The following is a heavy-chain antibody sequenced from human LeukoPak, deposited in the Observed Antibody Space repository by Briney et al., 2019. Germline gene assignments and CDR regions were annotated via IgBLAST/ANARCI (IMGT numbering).Heavy chain of an antibody. V-gene: IGHV3-74*01. Sequence: GGSLRLSCAASGFTFSSYWMHWVRQAPGKGLVWVSRINTDGSSTSYADSVKGRFTISRDNAKNTLYLQMNSLRAEDTAIYYCARDPSYSIYYYMDVWGKGTTVTVSS. CDR2: INTDGSST. CDR1: GFTFSSYW. CDR3: ARDPSYSIYYYMDV. J-gene: IGHJ6*03. D-gene: IGHD4-11*01.